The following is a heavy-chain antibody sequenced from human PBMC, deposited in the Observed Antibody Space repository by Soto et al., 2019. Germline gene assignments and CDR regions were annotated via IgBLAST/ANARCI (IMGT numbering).Heavy chain of an antibody. Sequence: GASVKVSCKTSGYTFNTYGISWVRQAPGQGLEWMGWISGYSGNSDHSQKFQGRVTMTRDTSTRIAYMELRGLTSDDTAVYYCARLAVYDFWSGYRSPYYFDYWGQGTLVTVSS. CDR1: GYTFNTYG. CDR2: ISGYSGNS. CDR3: ARLAVYDFWSGYRSPYYFDY. J-gene: IGHJ4*02. V-gene: IGHV1-18*04. D-gene: IGHD3-3*01.